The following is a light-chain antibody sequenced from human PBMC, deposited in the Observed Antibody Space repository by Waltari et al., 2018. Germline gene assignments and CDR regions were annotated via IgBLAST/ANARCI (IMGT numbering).Light chain of an antibody. J-gene: IGLJ1*01. CDR1: DSDVGAYDF. CDR3: SSYTTSSAPGV. CDR2: EVS. Sequence: QSALTQPASVSGSPGQSITISCSGTDSDVGAYDFVSWYQQNPGKAPHLIIYEVSHRPPGISNRFSAVKSGNTASLTISGLQAEDEADYYCSSYTTSSAPGVFGTGTRVTVL. V-gene: IGLV2-14*01.